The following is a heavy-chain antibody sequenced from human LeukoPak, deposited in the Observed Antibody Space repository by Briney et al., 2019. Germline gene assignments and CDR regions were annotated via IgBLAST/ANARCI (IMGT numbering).Heavy chain of an antibody. D-gene: IGHD4/OR15-4a*01. Sequence: GGSLRLSCAASGFTFSSYAMHWVRQAPGKGLEWVADIKQGGSEKYYVDSVKGRFTISRDNGKNSLYLQMNSLRAEDTAVYYCARGPSYGDRSDFLDYWGQGTLVTVSS. CDR1: GFTFSSYA. V-gene: IGHV3-7*01. CDR2: IKQGGSEK. J-gene: IGHJ4*02. CDR3: ARGPSYGDRSDFLDY.